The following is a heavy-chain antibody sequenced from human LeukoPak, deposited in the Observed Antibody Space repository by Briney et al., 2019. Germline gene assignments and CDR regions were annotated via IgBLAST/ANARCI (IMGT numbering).Heavy chain of an antibody. Sequence: ASVKVSCKASGYIFIDYEINWVRQATRQGLEWMGWMNPKSGDTGYEQKFQGRVTITRDSSISTVYMELSSLRSEDTALYYCARGRYMDVWGKGTTVTVSS. V-gene: IGHV1-8*03. J-gene: IGHJ6*03. CDR1: GYIFIDYE. CDR3: ARGRYMDV. CDR2: MNPKSGDT.